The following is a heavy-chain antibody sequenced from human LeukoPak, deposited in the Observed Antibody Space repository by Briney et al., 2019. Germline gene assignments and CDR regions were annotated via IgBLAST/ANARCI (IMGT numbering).Heavy chain of an antibody. CDR3: ASLVGASKTYFDL. CDR1: GFTVSSNY. V-gene: IGHV3-66*01. D-gene: IGHD1-26*01. CDR2: IYSGGST. J-gene: IGHJ2*01. Sequence: GGSLRLSCTASGFTVSSNYMSWVRQAPGKGLEWVSVIYSGGSTYYADSVKGRFTISRDNSKNTLYLQMNSLRAEDTAVYYCASLVGASKTYFDLWGRGTLVTVSS.